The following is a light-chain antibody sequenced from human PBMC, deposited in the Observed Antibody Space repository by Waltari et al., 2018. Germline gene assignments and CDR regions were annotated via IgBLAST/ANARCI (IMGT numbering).Light chain of an antibody. J-gene: IGKJ2*01. V-gene: IGKV1-5*03. CDR2: MAS. Sequence: DIQMTQSPSTLSASVGDRVTITCRPSQSIGNYLAWYQQKPGKAPKLLIFMASTLQREVPSRVSGSGSGTEFALTISGLQADDFATYFCQHFNSYPFIFGRGTKLEIK. CDR3: QHFNSYPFI. CDR1: QSIGNY.